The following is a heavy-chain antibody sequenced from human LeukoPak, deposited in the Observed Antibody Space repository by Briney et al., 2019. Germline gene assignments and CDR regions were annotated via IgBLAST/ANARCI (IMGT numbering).Heavy chain of an antibody. D-gene: IGHD6-13*01. CDR2: IYYSGST. J-gene: IGHJ4*02. Sequence: PSETLSLTCTVSGGSISSYYWSWIRQPPGKGLEWIGYIYYSGSTNYNPSLKSRVTISVDTSKNQFSLKLSSVTAADTAVYYCARHPRFELWQQLCWGQGTLVTVSS. CDR1: GGSISSYY. V-gene: IGHV4-59*08. CDR3: ARHPRFELWQQLC.